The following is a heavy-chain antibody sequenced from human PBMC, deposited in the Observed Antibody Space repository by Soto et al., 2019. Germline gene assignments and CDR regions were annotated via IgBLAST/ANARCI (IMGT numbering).Heavy chain of an antibody. V-gene: IGHV1-45*02. CDR1: GNTFTYRY. Sequence: QMQLVQSGAEVKKTGSSVTVSCKALGNTFTYRYLHWVRQAPGQALEWMGWITPFSGDFHYAQKFQERVTITRDRSINTAYMQMSSLRSEDTAMYFCAGGGAGSGPFTWELPDHWGQGTLVTVSS. D-gene: IGHD1-26*01. CDR3: AGGGAGSGPFTWELPDH. CDR2: ITPFSGDF. J-gene: IGHJ4*02.